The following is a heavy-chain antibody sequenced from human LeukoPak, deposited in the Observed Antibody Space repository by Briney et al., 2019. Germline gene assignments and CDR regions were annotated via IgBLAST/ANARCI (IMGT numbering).Heavy chain of an antibody. Sequence: GASVKVSCKASGYTFTSYGINWVRQAPGQGLEWMGWISAYNGNTNYAQKLQGRVTMTRDTSISTAYMELSRLRSDNTAVYYCARELINFHYQPNTGFFDPWGQGTLVTVSS. CDR3: ARELINFHYQPNTGFFDP. D-gene: IGHD2-2*01. J-gene: IGHJ5*02. CDR1: GYTFTSYG. V-gene: IGHV1-18*01. CDR2: ISAYNGNT.